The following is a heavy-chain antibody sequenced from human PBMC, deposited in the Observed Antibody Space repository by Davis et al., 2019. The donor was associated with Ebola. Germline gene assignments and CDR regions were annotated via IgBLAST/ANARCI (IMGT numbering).Heavy chain of an antibody. V-gene: IGHV4-61*09. J-gene: IGHJ4*02. CDR1: GGSISSGSYY. Sequence: PSETLSLTCTVSGGSISSGSYYWSWIRQPAGKGLEWIGHIYTSGSTNYNPSLKSRVTISVDTSKNQFSLKLSSVTAADTAVYYCARGPRGYSGYLNYWGQGTLVTVSS. CDR3: ARGPRGYSGYLNY. CDR2: IYTSGST. D-gene: IGHD5-12*01.